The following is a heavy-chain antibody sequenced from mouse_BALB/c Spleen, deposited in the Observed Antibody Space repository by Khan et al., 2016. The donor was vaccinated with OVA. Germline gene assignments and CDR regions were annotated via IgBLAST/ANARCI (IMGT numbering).Heavy chain of an antibody. J-gene: IGHJ2*01. CDR2: ISYSGNT. V-gene: IGHV3-2*02. Sequence: EVQLQESGPGLVRPSQSLSLTCTVTGYSIASDYAWNWIRQFPGNKLEWMGFISYSGNTNYNPSLKSRISITRDTSKNQFFLQLNSVTTEDTAIYYCARVYGGDFDYWGQGTPLTVSS. CDR1: GYSIASDYA. D-gene: IGHD1-1*01. CDR3: ARVYGGDFDY.